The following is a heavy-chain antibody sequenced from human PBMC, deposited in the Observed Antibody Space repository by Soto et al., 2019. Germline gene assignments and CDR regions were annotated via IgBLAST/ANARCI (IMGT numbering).Heavy chain of an antibody. D-gene: IGHD3-22*01. CDR1: GFTFSSYA. CDR3: AKDPGYYYDSTGYHFDY. V-gene: IGHV3-23*01. Sequence: GGSLRLSCAASGFTFSSYAMSWVRQAPGKGLEWVSAISYGGGTTYYADTVKGRFTISRDNSKNTLYLQMNSLRAEDTAVYFCAKDPGYYYDSTGYHFDYWGQRTLVTVSS. J-gene: IGHJ4*02. CDR2: ISYGGGTT.